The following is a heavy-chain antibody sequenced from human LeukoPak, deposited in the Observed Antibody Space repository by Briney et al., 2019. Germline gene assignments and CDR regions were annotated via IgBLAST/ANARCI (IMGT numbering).Heavy chain of an antibody. CDR3: ARSPMGWGYGMDV. V-gene: IGHV5-51*01. D-gene: IGHD3-10*01. J-gene: IGHJ6*02. CDR2: IYPGDSDT. Sequence: PGESLKISCKGSGYSFADSWVAWVRQMPGKGLEWMVIIYPGDSDTRYSPSFEGQVTISVDKSISTAYLQWSSLKASDTAKYYCARSPMGWGYGMDVWGQGTTVTVSS. CDR1: GYSFADSW.